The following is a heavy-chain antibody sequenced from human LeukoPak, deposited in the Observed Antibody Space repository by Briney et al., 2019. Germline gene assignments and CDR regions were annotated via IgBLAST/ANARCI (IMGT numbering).Heavy chain of an antibody. D-gene: IGHD3-22*01. CDR3: TITSYDSSGYYNY. CDR2: IRSKTNSYAT. V-gene: IGHV3-73*01. Sequence: GGSLRLSCAASGFTFSGSTIHWVRQPSGKGLEWVGRIRSKTNSYATAYAASVKGRFTISRDDSNNAASLQMNSLKTEDTAVYYCTITSYDSSGYYNYWGQGTLVTVSS. J-gene: IGHJ4*02. CDR1: GFTFSGST.